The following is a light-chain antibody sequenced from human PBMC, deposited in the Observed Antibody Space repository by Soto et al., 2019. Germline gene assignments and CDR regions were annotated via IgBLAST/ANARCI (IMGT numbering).Light chain of an antibody. CDR3: SSYTSSSTYV. CDR2: DVT. CDR1: SSDVGGYNY. J-gene: IGLJ1*01. Sequence: QSALTQPASVSGSPGQSITISCTGTSSDVGGYNYVSWYQQHPGKAPKLMIYDVTNRPSGVSYRFSGSKSGNTASLTISGLQAEDEAQYYCSSYTSSSTYVFGTRTKVTV. V-gene: IGLV2-14*01.